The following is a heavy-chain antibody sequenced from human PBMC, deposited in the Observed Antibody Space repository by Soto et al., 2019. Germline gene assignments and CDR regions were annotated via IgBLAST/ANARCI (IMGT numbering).Heavy chain of an antibody. CDR1: GFTFSSYG. Sequence: PGGSLRLSCAASGFTFSSYGMHWVRQAPGKGLEWVAVISYDGSNKYYADSVKGRFTISRDNSKNTLYLQMNSLRAEDTAVYFCARDQDGVGGTADYWGQGTLVTVSS. V-gene: IGHV3-33*05. J-gene: IGHJ4*02. D-gene: IGHD1-26*01. CDR2: ISYDGSNK. CDR3: ARDQDGVGGTADY.